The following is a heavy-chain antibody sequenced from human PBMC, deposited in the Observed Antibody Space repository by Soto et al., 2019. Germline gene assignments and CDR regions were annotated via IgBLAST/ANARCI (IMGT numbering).Heavy chain of an antibody. Sequence: GGSLRLSCAASGFTFSGYAMNWVRQAPGKGLEWVSYITSSSSTIYYADSVKGRFTISRDNAKNSLYLQMNSLRDEDTAVYYCARDSGYCSSTSCTTYYYSGMDVWGQGTTVTVSS. J-gene: IGHJ6*02. CDR1: GFTFSGYA. D-gene: IGHD2-2*01. CDR3: ARDSGYCSSTSCTTYYYSGMDV. V-gene: IGHV3-48*02. CDR2: ITSSSSTI.